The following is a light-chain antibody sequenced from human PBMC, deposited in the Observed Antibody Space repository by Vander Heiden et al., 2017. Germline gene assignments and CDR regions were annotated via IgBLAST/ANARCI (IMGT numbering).Light chain of an antibody. Sequence: EIVLTQSPGTRSLSPGERATLSCRASQSISSSDLAWYQQKPGQAPRLLIHGASSRATGIPDRFSGSGSGTDFTLTISRLEPEDFAVYYCQQYGGSPPFTFGPGTRVEIK. CDR3: QQYGGSPPFT. J-gene: IGKJ3*01. V-gene: IGKV3-20*01. CDR2: GAS. CDR1: QSISSSD.